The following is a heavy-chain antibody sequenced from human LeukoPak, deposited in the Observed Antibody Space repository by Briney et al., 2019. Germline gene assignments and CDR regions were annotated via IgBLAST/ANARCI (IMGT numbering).Heavy chain of an antibody. Sequence: ASVKVSCKASGYTFISHGISWVRQAPGQGLEWMGWISAYNGKTNYAQIFQGRVAMTTDTSTSTAYMELRSLRSDDTAVYYCARVWWELRAPSLEDYYYMDVWGKGTTVTVSS. CDR2: ISAYNGKT. J-gene: IGHJ6*03. D-gene: IGHD1-26*01. V-gene: IGHV1-18*01. CDR1: GYTFISHG. CDR3: ARVWWELRAPSLEDYYYMDV.